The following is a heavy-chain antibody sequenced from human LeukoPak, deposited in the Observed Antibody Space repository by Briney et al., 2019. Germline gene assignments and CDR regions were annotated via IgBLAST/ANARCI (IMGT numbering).Heavy chain of an antibody. D-gene: IGHD6-13*01. CDR2: IKEDGSEK. Sequence: GGSLRLSCAASGITFRSYWMSWVRQAPGKGLEWVATIKEDGSEKKYVDSVKGRFSISRDNSKNTLYLQMNSLRADDTAMYYCARGSYSSSWKTFDYWGQGTLVTVSS. CDR1: GITFRSYW. J-gene: IGHJ4*02. CDR3: ARGSYSSSWKTFDY. V-gene: IGHV3-7*01.